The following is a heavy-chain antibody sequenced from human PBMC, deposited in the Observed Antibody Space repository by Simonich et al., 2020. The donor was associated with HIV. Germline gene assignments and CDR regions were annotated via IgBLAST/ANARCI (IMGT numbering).Heavy chain of an antibody. CDR2: KWYDGNIK. CDR1: GFTFGGYA. V-gene: IGHV3-33*01. J-gene: IGHJ4*02. Sequence: VQLVESGGGLVKPGGSLRLSCAASGFTFGGYAMHWVRQAPGKGMEWGAVKWYDGNIKYYADSGKGRFTISRDNSKNTLYLQMNSLRVEDTAMYYCVRRFDYGGDYWGQGTLVTVSS. CDR3: VRRFDYGGDY. D-gene: IGHD4-17*01.